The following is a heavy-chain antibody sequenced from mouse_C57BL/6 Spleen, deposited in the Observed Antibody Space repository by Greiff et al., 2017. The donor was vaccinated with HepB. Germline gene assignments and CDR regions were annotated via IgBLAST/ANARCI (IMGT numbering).Heavy chain of an antibody. CDR1: GYTFTSYW. CDR2: IDPSDSYT. J-gene: IGHJ2*01. Sequence: QVQLQQSGAELVRPGTSVKLSCKASGYTFTSYWMHWVKQRPGQGLEWIGVIDPSDSYTNYNQKFKGKATLTVDTSSSTAYMQLSSLTSEDSAVYYCAREGSDHYFDYWGQGTTLTVSS. CDR3: AREGSDHYFDY. V-gene: IGHV1-59*01.